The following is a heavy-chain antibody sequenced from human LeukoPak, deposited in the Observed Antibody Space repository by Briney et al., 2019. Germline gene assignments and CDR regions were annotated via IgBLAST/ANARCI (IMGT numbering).Heavy chain of an antibody. J-gene: IGHJ4*02. Sequence: SETLSLTCTVSGGSISSYYWSWIRQPPGKGLEWIGHIYYSGSINYNPSLKSRVTISVDTSKNQFSLKLSSVTATDTAMYYCARSSSGSPMHYWGQGTLVTVSS. CDR3: ARSSSGSPMHY. CDR2: IYYSGSI. CDR1: GGSISSYY. D-gene: IGHD1-26*01. V-gene: IGHV4-59*01.